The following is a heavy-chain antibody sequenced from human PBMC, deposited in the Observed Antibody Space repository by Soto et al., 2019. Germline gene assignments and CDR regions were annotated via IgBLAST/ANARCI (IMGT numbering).Heavy chain of an antibody. CDR3: AYVSYYDSSGYYAGSDY. CDR1: GFTFSSYA. J-gene: IGHJ4*02. V-gene: IGHV3-30-3*01. CDR2: ISYDGSNK. D-gene: IGHD3-22*01. Sequence: GGSLRLSCAASGFTFSSYAMHWVRQAPGKGLEWVAVISYDGSNKYYADSVKGRFTISRDNAKNSLYLQMNSLRAEDTAVYYCAYVSYYDSSGYYAGSDYWGQGTLVTVSS.